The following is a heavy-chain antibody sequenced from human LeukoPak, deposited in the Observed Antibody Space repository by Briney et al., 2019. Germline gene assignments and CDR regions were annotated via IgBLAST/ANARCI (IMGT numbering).Heavy chain of an antibody. CDR1: GFTFDDYA. Sequence: PGRSLRLSCAASGFTFDDYAMHWVRQAPGKGLEWVSGISWNSGSIGYADSVKGRFTISRDNARNSLYLQMNSLRAEDTAVYYCARDQAHCIKGGCPRTAGMYYFDYWGQGALVTVSS. D-gene: IGHD2-8*01. CDR2: ISWNSGSI. V-gene: IGHV3-9*01. J-gene: IGHJ4*02. CDR3: ARDQAHCIKGGCPRTAGMYYFDY.